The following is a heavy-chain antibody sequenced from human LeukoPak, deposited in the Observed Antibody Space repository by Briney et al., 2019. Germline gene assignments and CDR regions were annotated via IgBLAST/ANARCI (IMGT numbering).Heavy chain of an antibody. CDR1: GFTVSSNY. J-gene: IGHJ3*02. V-gene: IGHV3-66*01. CDR2: IYSGGST. D-gene: IGHD6-19*01. CDR3: ARDSPQVAGTPFDI. Sequence: GGSLRLSCAASGFTVSSNYMSWVRQAPGKGLEWVSVIYSGGSTYYADSVKGRFTISRDNSKNTLYLQMNSLRAEDTAVYYCARDSPQVAGTPFDIWGQGTMVTVS.